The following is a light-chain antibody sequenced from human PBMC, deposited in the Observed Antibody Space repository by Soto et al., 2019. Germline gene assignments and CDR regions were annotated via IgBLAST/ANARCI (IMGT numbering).Light chain of an antibody. CDR1: QTVSSSY. Sequence: EIVLTQSPGTLSLSPGERATLSCRASQTVSSSYLAWYQQKPGQATRLLIYGASTRATGIPGRFSGSASGTAFKLGISRLEPEDVAVYYCQQYGPSPIYTFGQGTNLEIK. CDR2: GAS. CDR3: QQYGPSPIYT. J-gene: IGKJ2*01. V-gene: IGKV3-20*01.